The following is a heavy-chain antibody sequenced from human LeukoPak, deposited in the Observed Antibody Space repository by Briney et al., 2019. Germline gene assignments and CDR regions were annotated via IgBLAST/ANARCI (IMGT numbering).Heavy chain of an antibody. CDR3: AKDLLPTWHNWFDS. J-gene: IGHJ5*01. V-gene: IGHV3-23*01. Sequence: PGGSLRLSCSASGFTFDSYAMGWVRQAPGIGLEWVSSISRSGDASFYAASVRGRFSISRDNSKNTLYLQMGSLGADDTALYYCAKDLLPTWHNWFDSWGQGTLVTVSS. CDR1: GFTFDSYA. CDR2: ISRSGDAS. D-gene: IGHD5-12*01.